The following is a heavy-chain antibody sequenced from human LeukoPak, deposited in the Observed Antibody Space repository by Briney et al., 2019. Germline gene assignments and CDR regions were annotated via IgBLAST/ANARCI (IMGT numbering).Heavy chain of an antibody. CDR2: IYYSGST. J-gene: IGHJ5*02. V-gene: IGHV4-59*08. D-gene: IGHD2-21*02. CDR3: ARRGSAYCGGDCSRGPRKPTANWFDP. CDR1: GGSISSYY. Sequence: SETLSLTCTVSGGSISSYYWSWIRQPPGKGLEWIGYIYYSGSTNHNPSLKSRVTISVDTSKNQFSLKLSSVTAADTAVYYCARRGSAYCGGDCSRGPRKPTANWFDPWGQGTLVTVSS.